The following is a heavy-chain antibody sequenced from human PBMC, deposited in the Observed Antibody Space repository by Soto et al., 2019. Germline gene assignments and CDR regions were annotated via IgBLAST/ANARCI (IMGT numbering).Heavy chain of an antibody. CDR2: ISGSGGST. CDR1: GFTFSSYA. V-gene: IGHV3-23*01. Sequence: GGSLRLSCAASGFTFSSYAMSWVRQAPGKGLEWVSAISGSGGSTYYADSVKGRFTISRDNSKNTLYLQMNSLRAEDTAVYYCAKVSTVLNRAIIQNNRFDPWGQGTLVTVSS. J-gene: IGHJ5*02. D-gene: IGHD4-4*01. CDR3: AKVSTVLNRAIIQNNRFDP.